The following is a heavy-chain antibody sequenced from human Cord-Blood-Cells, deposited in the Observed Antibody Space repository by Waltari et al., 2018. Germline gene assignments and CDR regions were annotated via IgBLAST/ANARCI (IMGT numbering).Heavy chain of an antibody. CDR1: GGSISSSSYY. CDR2: IYYSGST. CDR3: ARRSGYYTDY. D-gene: IGHD3-3*01. J-gene: IGHJ4*02. Sequence: QLQLQESGPGLVTPSETLSLTCTVSGGSISSSSYYWGWLRQPPGKGLEWIGSIYYSGSTYYNPSLKSRVTISVDTSKNQFSLKLSSVTAADTAVYYCARRSGYYTDYWGQGTLVTVSS. V-gene: IGHV4-39*01.